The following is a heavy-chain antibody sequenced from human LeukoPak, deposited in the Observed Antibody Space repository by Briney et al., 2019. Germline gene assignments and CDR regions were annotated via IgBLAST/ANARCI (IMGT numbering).Heavy chain of an antibody. D-gene: IGHD3-10*01. CDR3: AKGGGVVTRHFDY. Sequence: PGGSLRLSCAASGFTFSTSAMSWVRQALGKGLEWVSGIRSNGATTEYADSVKGRFTISRDNSKNTLYLQMNSLRAEDTAVYYCAKGGGVVTRHFDYWGQGTLVTVSS. J-gene: IGHJ4*02. CDR2: IRSNGATT. CDR1: GFTFSTSA. V-gene: IGHV3-23*01.